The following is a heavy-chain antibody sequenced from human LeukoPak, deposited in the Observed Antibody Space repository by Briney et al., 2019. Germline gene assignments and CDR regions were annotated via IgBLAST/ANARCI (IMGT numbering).Heavy chain of an antibody. D-gene: IGHD3-3*01. V-gene: IGHV3-30-3*01. Sequence: PGRSLRLSCAASGFTFSSYAMHWVRQAPGKGLEWVAIITYDGGGKFYADSVKGRFTISRDNSKDTLYLQMNSLRPEDTAIYYCAREKRSGYYPGYWGQGTLVTVSS. J-gene: IGHJ4*02. CDR1: GFTFSSYA. CDR3: AREKRSGYYPGY. CDR2: ITYDGGGK.